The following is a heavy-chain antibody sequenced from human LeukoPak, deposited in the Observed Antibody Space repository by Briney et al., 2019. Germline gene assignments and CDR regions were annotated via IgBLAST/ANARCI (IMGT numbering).Heavy chain of an antibody. V-gene: IGHV4-61*02. CDR2: IHNSGST. J-gene: IGHJ4*02. CDR3: ARNGYGSGSSW. Sequence: SETLSLTCTVSGASISTGSSYWSWIRQPAGEGLEWIGRIHNSGSTNYNPSLNSRVTISVDTSKNQVSLKLTSVTAADTAVYYCARNGYGSGSSWWGQGTLVTVSS. D-gene: IGHD3-10*01. CDR1: GASISTGSSY.